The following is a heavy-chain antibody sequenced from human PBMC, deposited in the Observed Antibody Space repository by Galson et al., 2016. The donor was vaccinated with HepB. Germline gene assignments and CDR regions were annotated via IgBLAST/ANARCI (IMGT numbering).Heavy chain of an antibody. Sequence: SETLSLTCTVSGDSISSHGAYWGWIRQPPGKGLTWIASITHSGSTYSNPSFKSRVTISVDTSKNQFSLILRSVTAADTAFYYCARDLDHHILTANSTGSVGLNHWGQEILFTVSS. CDR2: ITHSGST. V-gene: IGHV4-39*07. J-gene: IGHJ5*02. D-gene: IGHD3-9*01. CDR3: ARDLDHHILTANSTGSVGLNH. CDR1: GDSISSHGAY.